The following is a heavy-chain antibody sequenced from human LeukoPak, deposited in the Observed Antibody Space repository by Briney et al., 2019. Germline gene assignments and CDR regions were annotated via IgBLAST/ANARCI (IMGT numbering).Heavy chain of an antibody. V-gene: IGHV1-69*05. Sequence: GSSVKVSCKASGGTFSSYAISWVRQAPGQGLEWMGGIIPIFGTANYAQKFQERVTITRDMSTSTAYMELSSLRSEDTAVYYCAAFHPDLNNWFDPWGQGTLVTVSS. J-gene: IGHJ5*02. CDR3: AAFHPDLNNWFDP. CDR1: GGTFSSYA. D-gene: IGHD3-3*02. CDR2: IIPIFGTA.